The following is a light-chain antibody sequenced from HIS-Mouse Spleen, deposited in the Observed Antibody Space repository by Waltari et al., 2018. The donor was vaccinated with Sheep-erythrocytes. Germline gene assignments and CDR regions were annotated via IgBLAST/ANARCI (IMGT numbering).Light chain of an antibody. Sequence: QSALTQPRSVSGSPGQSVTISCTGTSSDVGGYNYVSWYQQHPGKAPKRMIYDVSQRPSGVPGRLSGSTSGHAASLTISGLQAEDEADYYCCSYAGSYTFVFGTGTKVTVL. V-gene: IGLV2-11*01. CDR3: CSYAGSYTFV. CDR1: SSDVGGYNY. CDR2: DVS. J-gene: IGLJ1*01.